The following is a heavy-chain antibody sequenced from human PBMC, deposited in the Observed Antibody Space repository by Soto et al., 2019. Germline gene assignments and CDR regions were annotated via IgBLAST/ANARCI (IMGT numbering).Heavy chain of an antibody. CDR2: ISYDGSNE. CDR1: GFTFSSYG. J-gene: IGHJ5*02. Sequence: GGSLRLSCAASGFTFSSYGMHWVRQAPGKGLEWVAVISYDGSNEYYADSVKGRFTISRDNSKNTLYLQMNSLRAEDTAVYYCAKDYYDSSGYYRSPNWFDPWGQGTLVTVSS. CDR3: AKDYYDSSGYYRSPNWFDP. D-gene: IGHD3-22*01. V-gene: IGHV3-30*18.